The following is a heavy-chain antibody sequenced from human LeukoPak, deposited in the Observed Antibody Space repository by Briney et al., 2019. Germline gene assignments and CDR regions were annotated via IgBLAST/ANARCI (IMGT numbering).Heavy chain of an antibody. D-gene: IGHD2-15*01. CDR2: ISSSGSTI. V-gene: IGHV3-48*03. J-gene: IGHJ4*02. CDR1: GFTFSGYE. Sequence: GGSLRLSCAASGFTFSGYEMNWVRQAPGKGLEWVSYISSSGSTIYYADSVKGRFTISRDNAKNSLYLQMNSLRAEDTAVYYCARDILIGYCSGGSCHHQYWGQGTLVTVSS. CDR3: ARDILIGYCSGGSCHHQY.